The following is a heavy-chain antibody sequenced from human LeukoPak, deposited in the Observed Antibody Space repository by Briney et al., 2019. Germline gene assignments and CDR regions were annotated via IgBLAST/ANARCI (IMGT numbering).Heavy chain of an antibody. D-gene: IGHD3-10*01. J-gene: IGHJ4*02. CDR1: GFPFSSYS. CDR3: ARHPQDFGFDY. V-gene: IGHV3-21*01. Sequence: GSLRLSCAASGFPFSSYSMNWVRQAPGKGLEWVSSISSSSSYIYYADSVKGRFTISRDNAKNSLYLQMNSLRAEDTAVYYCARHPQDFGFDYWGQGTLVTVSS. CDR2: ISSSSSYI.